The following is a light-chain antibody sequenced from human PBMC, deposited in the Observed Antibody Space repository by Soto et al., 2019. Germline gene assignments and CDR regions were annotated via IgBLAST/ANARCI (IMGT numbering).Light chain of an antibody. CDR1: RAISDW. CDR3: QQYNTFSFT. J-gene: IGKJ2*01. Sequence: DIPMTQSPSTLSASLGDRVTITCRASRAISDWLAWYQQKPGKAPKLLIYRASRLESGVPSRFSGSGSGTEFTLTISGLQPDDFATYYVQQYNTFSFTFGQGTKLEI. CDR2: RAS. V-gene: IGKV1-5*03.